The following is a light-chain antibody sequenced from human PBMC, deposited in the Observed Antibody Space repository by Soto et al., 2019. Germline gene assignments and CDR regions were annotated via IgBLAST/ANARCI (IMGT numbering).Light chain of an antibody. Sequence: EIVLTQSPATLSLSPGERASLSFRARQSVSSYLAWYQQKPGQAPRLLIYDASNRATGIPARFSGSGSGTDFTLTISSLEPEDFAVYYCQQRSNWPPKITFGQGTRLKIK. CDR1: QSVSSY. CDR3: QQRSNWPPKIT. J-gene: IGKJ5*01. CDR2: DAS. V-gene: IGKV3-11*01.